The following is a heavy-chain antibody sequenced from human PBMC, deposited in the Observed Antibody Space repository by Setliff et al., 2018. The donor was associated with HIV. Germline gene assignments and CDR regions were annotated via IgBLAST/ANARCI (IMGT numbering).Heavy chain of an antibody. CDR1: GYTFSTYG. J-gene: IGHJ4*02. Sequence: ASVKVSCKASGYTFSTYGISWVRQAPGQGLEWMGWISAYSGNTGYTQKFQGRVTMTRDTSISTAYMELSRLRSDDTAVYYCARTLPQYTNLFDYWGQGTLVTVSS. V-gene: IGHV1-18*01. CDR3: ARTLPQYTNLFDY. CDR2: ISAYSGNT. D-gene: IGHD5-18*01.